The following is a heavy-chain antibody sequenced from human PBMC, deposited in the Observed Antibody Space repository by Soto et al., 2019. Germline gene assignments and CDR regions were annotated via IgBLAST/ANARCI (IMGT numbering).Heavy chain of an antibody. CDR2: ISYDGSNK. CDR3: AKDAKNYDFWSGYYFRGYYFDY. V-gene: IGHV3-30*18. Sequence: VGSLRLSCAASGFTFSSYGMHWVRQAPGKGLEWVAVISYDGSNKYYADSVKGRFTISRDNSKNTLYLQMNSLRAEDTAVYYCAKDAKNYDFWSGYYFRGYYFDYWGQGTLVTVSS. CDR1: GFTFSSYG. J-gene: IGHJ4*02. D-gene: IGHD3-3*01.